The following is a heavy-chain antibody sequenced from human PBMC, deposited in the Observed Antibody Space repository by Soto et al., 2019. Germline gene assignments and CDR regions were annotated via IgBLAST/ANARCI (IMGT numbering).Heavy chain of an antibody. J-gene: IGHJ2*01. Sequence: QVQLVQSGAEVKKPGASVKVSCKASGYTFTGYYMHWVRQAPGQGLEWMGWINPNSGGTNNAQKIQGSVTKTRDTSIREAYMELSRLRSDDTAVDDCAMSGCSSTSCYTHGYFDLWGRGTLVTVSS. CDR2: INPNSGGT. V-gene: IGHV1-2*02. CDR1: GYTFTGYY. CDR3: AMSGCSSTSCYTHGYFDL. D-gene: IGHD2-2*02.